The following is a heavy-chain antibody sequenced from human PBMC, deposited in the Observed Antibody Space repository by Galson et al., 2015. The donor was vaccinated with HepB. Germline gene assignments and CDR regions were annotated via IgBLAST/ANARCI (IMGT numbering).Heavy chain of an antibody. D-gene: IGHD6-19*01. CDR2: ISSSSSYI. Sequence: SLRLSCAASGFTFSSYSMNWVRQAPGKGLEWVSSISSSSSYIYYADSVKGRFTISRDNAKNSLYLQMNSLRAEDTAVYYCARDSSSGWYWSESGNYYYYGMDVWGQGTTVTVSS. CDR1: GFTFSSYS. J-gene: IGHJ6*02. CDR3: ARDSSSGWYWSESGNYYYYGMDV. V-gene: IGHV3-21*01.